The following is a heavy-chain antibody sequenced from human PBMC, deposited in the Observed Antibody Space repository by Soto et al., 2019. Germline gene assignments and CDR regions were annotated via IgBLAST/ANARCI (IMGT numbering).Heavy chain of an antibody. D-gene: IGHD6-25*01. CDR2: ITDVGST. J-gene: IGHJ4*02. V-gene: IGHV4-61*03. Sequence: PSETLSLTCAVSVGSFSSGSYFWTWILQSPGKGLEWIGYITDVGSTNYNPSLKSRVTISADTTKNHFSLNLRSVTAADTAVYYCARQRVLPAQYFFDYWGQGIPVTVSS. CDR1: VGSFSSGSYF. CDR3: ARQRVLPAQYFFDY.